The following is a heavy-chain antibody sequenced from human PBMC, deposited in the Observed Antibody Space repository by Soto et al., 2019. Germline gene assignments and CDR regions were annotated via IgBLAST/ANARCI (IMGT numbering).Heavy chain of an antibody. V-gene: IGHV1-2*04. CDR3: AREPIVVVPAAYDAFDI. CDR2: INPNSGGT. D-gene: IGHD2-2*01. CDR1: GYTFTGYY. J-gene: IGHJ3*02. Sequence: ASVKVSCKASGYTFTGYYMHWVRQAPGQGLEWMGWINPNSGGTNYAQKFQGWVTMTRDTSISTAYMELSRLRSDDTAVYYCAREPIVVVPAAYDAFDIWGQGTMVTVSS.